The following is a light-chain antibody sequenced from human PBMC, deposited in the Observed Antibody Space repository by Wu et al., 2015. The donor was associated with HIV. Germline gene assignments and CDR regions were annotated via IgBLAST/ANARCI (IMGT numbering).Light chain of an antibody. CDR2: AAT. Sequence: EIVLRQSPGTLSMSPGERVILSCRASQNVGSRSLAWYQQKPGQAPRLLISAATSRATGIPDRFSGFGAGTDFSLIISRLXPEDFAVYYCQQYGSSPRITFGQGTRLEIK. CDR3: QQYGSSPRIT. CDR1: QNVGSRS. V-gene: IGKV3-20*01. J-gene: IGKJ5*01.